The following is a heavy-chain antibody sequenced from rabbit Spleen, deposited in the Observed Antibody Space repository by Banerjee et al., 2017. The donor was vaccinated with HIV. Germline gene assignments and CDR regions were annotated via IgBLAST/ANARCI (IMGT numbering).Heavy chain of an antibody. CDR1: GVSFSSSSY. D-gene: IGHD1-1*01. Sequence: QEQLVESGGDLVKPGASLTLTCTASGVSFSSSSYMCWVRQAPGKGLEWIACIDTGSSGDTYYANWAKGRFTISKTSSTTVTLQMTSLTAADTATYFCARDLTSVIGWNFNLWGPGTLVTVS. CDR3: ARDLTSVIGWNFNL. J-gene: IGHJ4*01. V-gene: IGHV1S45*01. CDR2: IDTGSSGDT.